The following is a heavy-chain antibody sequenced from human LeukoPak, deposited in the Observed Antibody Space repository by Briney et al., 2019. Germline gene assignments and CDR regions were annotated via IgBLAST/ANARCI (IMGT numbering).Heavy chain of an antibody. Sequence: GASVKVSCKASGYTFTSYGINWVRQAPGQRLEWMGWISAYNGKTNDAQKFQGRVTITADESTSTAYMELSSLRSEDTAVYYCAREESVGATRAFDIWGQGTMVSVSS. CDR1: GYTFTSYG. CDR2: ISAYNGKT. J-gene: IGHJ3*02. CDR3: AREESVGATRAFDI. V-gene: IGHV1-18*01. D-gene: IGHD1-26*01.